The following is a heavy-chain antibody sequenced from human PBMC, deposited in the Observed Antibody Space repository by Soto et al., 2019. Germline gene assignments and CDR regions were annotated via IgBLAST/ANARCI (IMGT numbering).Heavy chain of an antibody. CDR1: GYTFTSYA. J-gene: IGHJ6*03. CDR3: ARDAWGFGDYENVGYYYYMDV. V-gene: IGHV1-3*01. D-gene: IGHD3-10*01. CDR2: INAGNGNT. Sequence: GASVKVSCKASGYTFTSYAMHWVRQAPGQRLEWMGWINAGNGNTKYSQKFQGRVTITRDTSASTAYMELSSLRSEDTAVYYCARDAWGFGDYENVGYYYYMDVWGKGTTVTVSS.